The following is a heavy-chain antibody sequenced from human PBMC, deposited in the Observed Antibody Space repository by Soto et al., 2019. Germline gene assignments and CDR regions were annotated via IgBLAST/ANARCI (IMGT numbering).Heavy chain of an antibody. J-gene: IGHJ6*02. Sequence: QVQLVQSGDEVKKPGASVKVSCQASGYIFVNYGSAWVRQATGRGLGWMGWISPYNGNTHYATKVQGRLTMTTDTSTSTAYMELWRLKSDDTAVYYCEMVDNYVTPTPQDVWGQGNTVTVSS. CDR2: ISPYNGNT. D-gene: IGHD3-16*01. CDR3: EMVDNYVTPTPQDV. V-gene: IGHV1-18*01. CDR1: GYIFVNYG.